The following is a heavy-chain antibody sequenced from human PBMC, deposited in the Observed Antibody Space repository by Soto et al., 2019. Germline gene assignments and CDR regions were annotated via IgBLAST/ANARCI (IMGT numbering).Heavy chain of an antibody. J-gene: IGHJ3*02. CDR2: IYYSGST. D-gene: IGHD3-22*01. CDR3: ARHDDSRRAFDI. CDR1: GGSISSYY. V-gene: IGHV4-59*08. Sequence: SETLSLTCTVSGGSISSYYWSWIRQPPGKGLEWIGYIYYSGSTNYNPSLKGRVTISVDTSKNQFSRKLSSVTAADTAVYYCARHDDSRRAFDIWGQGTMVTVSS.